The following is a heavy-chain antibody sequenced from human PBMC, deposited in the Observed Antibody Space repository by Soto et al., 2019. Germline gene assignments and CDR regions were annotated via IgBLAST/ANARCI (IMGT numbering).Heavy chain of an antibody. CDR1: GFTFSTYW. D-gene: IGHD7-27*01. V-gene: IGHV3-7*01. CDR3: VCGETSFVY. CDR2: INQDGSER. J-gene: IGHJ4*02. Sequence: EVQLVESGGGLVQPGGSLRLPCAASGFTFSTYWMTWVRQPPGKGLEWVASINQDGSERYYVDSVRGRFTISRDNAKNSLLREINSLRAGDTAVYYCVCGETSFVYWGQETLVTV.